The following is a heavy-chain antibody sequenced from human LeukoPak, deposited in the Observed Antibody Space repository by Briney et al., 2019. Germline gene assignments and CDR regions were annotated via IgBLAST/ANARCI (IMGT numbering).Heavy chain of an antibody. Sequence: ASVKVSCKASGYTFTGYYMHWVRQAPGQGLEWMGWINPNSGGTNYAQKFQGRVTMTRDTSISTAYMELSRLRSDDTAVYYCARDYDTTMVNWFDPWGQGTLVTVSS. J-gene: IGHJ5*02. D-gene: IGHD3-22*01. CDR3: ARDYDTTMVNWFDP. CDR1: GYTFTGYY. V-gene: IGHV1-2*02. CDR2: INPNSGGT.